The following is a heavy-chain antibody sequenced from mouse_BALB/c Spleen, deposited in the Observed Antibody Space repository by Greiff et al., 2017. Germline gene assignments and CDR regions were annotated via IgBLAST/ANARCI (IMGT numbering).Heavy chain of an antibody. V-gene: IGHV2-9*02. CDR2: IWAGGST. CDR3: ARGGYGNYVLDY. J-gene: IGHJ2*01. D-gene: IGHD2-1*01. Sequence: VQRVESGPGLVAPSQTLSITCTASGFSLTSYGVHWVRQPPGKGLEWLRVIWAGGSTNYNSALMSRLTISKDNSKSQVFLKMNSLQTDDTAMYYCARGGYGNYVLDYWGQGTTLTVSS. CDR1: GFSLTSYG.